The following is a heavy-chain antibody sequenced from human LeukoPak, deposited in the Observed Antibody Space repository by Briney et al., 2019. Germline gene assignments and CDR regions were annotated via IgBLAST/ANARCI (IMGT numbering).Heavy chain of an antibody. J-gene: IGHJ3*02. CDR2: IKQDGSEK. Sequence: GGSLRLSCPASGFTFSSYWMSWVRQAPGKGLEWVANIKQDGSEKYYVDSVKGRFTISRDNAKNSLYLQMNSLRAEDTAVYYCARESGSYWETDAFDIWGQGTMVTVSS. V-gene: IGHV3-7*01. CDR3: ARESGSYWETDAFDI. D-gene: IGHD1-26*01. CDR1: GFTFSSYW.